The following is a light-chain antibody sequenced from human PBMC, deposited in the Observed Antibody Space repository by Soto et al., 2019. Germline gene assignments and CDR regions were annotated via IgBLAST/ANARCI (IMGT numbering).Light chain of an antibody. Sequence: DIQMTQSPSSLSASVGNRVTITCQASQDIATYLNWYQQKPGKAPNLLIYDASNLETGVPSRFSGGGSGTHFTFTISNLQPEDIATYDCQQYDNLPPTWTFGQGTKVEIE. J-gene: IGKJ1*01. CDR1: QDIATY. CDR2: DAS. CDR3: QQYDNLPPTWT. V-gene: IGKV1-33*01.